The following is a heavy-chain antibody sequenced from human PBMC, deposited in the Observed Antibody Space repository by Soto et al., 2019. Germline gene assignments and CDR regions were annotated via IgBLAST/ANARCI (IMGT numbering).Heavy chain of an antibody. V-gene: IGHV3-21*03. Sequence: GGSLRLSCTASEFSLSTYSMNWVRQAPGKGLEWVSSISTRSDVYYADSVKGRFTIARDNAKNSLSLQMNSLSAEDTGVYYCAREKTAWPLAYGLEVWGQGTTVTVSS. CDR2: ISTRSDV. J-gene: IGHJ6*02. D-gene: IGHD2-21*02. CDR1: EFSLSTYS. CDR3: AREKTAWPLAYGLEV.